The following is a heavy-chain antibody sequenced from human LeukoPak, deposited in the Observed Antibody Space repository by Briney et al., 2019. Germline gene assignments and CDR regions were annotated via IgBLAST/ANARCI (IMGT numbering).Heavy chain of an antibody. J-gene: IGHJ4*02. CDR1: GFTFSSYS. V-gene: IGHV3-21*01. D-gene: IGHD5-18*01. CDR2: ISSSSSYI. Sequence: GGSLRLSCAASGFTFSSYSMNWVRQAPGKGLEWVSSISSSSSYIYYADSVKGRFTISRDNAKNSLYLQMNSLRAEDTAVYYCARTRTAMVDGYYFDYWGQGTLVTVSS. CDR3: ARTRTAMVDGYYFDY.